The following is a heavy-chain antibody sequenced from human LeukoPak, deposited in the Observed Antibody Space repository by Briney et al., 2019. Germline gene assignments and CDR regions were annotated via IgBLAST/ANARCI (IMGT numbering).Heavy chain of an antibody. J-gene: IGHJ4*02. V-gene: IGHV4-59*01. D-gene: IGHD2-15*01. CDR2: ISYSGST. CDR3: ARDRLYCSGSSCHRGFDY. Sequence: SETLSLTCTVSGGSISRYYWSWIRQPPGKGLEWIGYISYSGSTNYNPSLKSRVTISVDTSKNQFPLKLSSVTAADTAVYYCARDRLYCSGSSCHRGFDYWGQGTLVTVSS. CDR1: GGSISRYY.